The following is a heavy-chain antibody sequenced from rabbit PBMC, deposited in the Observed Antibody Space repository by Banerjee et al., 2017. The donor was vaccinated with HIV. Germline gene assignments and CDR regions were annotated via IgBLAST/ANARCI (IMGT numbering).Heavy chain of an antibody. J-gene: IGHJ4*01. CDR3: ARGYYGSGWPNL. V-gene: IGHV1S47*01. D-gene: IGHD4-1*01. CDR1: GFDFSSYG. Sequence: QEQLVESGGGLVQPGGSLTLSCKGSGFDFSSYGVSWVRQAPGKGLEWIGYIDPVFGGIYYASWVNGRFTISSHNAQNTLYLQLNSLTAADTATYFCARGYYGSGWPNLWGQGTLVTVS. CDR2: IDPVFGGI.